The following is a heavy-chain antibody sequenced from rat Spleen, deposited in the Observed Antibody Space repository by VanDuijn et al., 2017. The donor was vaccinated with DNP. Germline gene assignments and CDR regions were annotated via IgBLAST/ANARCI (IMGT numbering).Heavy chain of an antibody. J-gene: IGHJ4*01. CDR1: GYSITSSYR. Sequence: EVQLQESGPGLVKPSQSLSLTCSVTGYSITSSYRWNCIRKFPGNKLEWMGSVNSAVSTNYNPSPKSRISNTRDTSKNQFFLQLNSVTTEDTATYFCARWPGYNPPYAMDAWGQGTSVTVSS. V-gene: IGHV3-3*01. CDR2: VNSAVST. CDR3: ARWPGYNPPYAMDA. D-gene: IGHD1-4*01.